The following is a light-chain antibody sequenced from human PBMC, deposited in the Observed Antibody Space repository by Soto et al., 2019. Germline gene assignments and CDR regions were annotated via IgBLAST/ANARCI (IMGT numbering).Light chain of an antibody. Sequence: QSVLTQPASVSGSPGQSITISCTGTSSDVGGYNYVSWYQQHPGKAPKLMIYEASNRPSGVSNRFSGSKSGNTASLTISGLQAEDEADYYCCSYAGDNIFVFGTGTKVTVL. CDR1: SSDVGGYNY. CDR3: CSYAGDNIFV. CDR2: EAS. J-gene: IGLJ1*01. V-gene: IGLV2-14*01.